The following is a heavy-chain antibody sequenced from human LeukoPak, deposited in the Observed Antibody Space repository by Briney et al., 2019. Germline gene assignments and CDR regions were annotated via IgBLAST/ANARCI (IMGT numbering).Heavy chain of an antibody. D-gene: IGHD3-10*01. Sequence: PGGSLRLSCAASGFTVSSNYMSWVRQAPGKGLEWVSVIYSGGSTYYADSVKGRFTISRDSSKNTLYLQMNSLRAEDTAVYYCAREGYYGSGSPPSLYFDYWGQGTLVTVSS. CDR1: GFTVSSNY. CDR2: IYSGGST. CDR3: AREGYYGSGSPPSLYFDY. V-gene: IGHV3-53*01. J-gene: IGHJ4*02.